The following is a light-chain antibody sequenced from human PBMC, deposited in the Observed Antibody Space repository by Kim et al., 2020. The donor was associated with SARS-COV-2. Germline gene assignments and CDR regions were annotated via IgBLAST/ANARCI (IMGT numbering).Light chain of an antibody. V-gene: IGKV1-16*02. J-gene: IGKJ5*01. Sequence: DIQMTQSPSSLSASVGDRVTITYRASQGINNYLAWFQQKPGKAPKSLIYGASSLQIGVPSKFSGSGSGTDFNLTIISLQTEDFATYYCQHYSSYPITFGQGTRLEIK. CDR3: QHYSSYPIT. CDR1: QGINNY. CDR2: GAS.